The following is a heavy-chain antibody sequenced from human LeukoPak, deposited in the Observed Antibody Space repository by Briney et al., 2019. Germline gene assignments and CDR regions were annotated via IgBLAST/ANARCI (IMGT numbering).Heavy chain of an antibody. Sequence: GGSLRLSCAASGFTFTNYWMSWVRQAPGKGLELVANIKQDRSEKYYVDSVKGRFTISRDNSKNTLYLQMNSLRAEDTAVYYCAKIAFRTYDSSAAFDIWGQGTMVTVSS. CDR2: IKQDRSEK. CDR3: AKIAFRTYDSSAAFDI. D-gene: IGHD3-22*01. V-gene: IGHV3-7*01. J-gene: IGHJ3*02. CDR1: GFTFTNYW.